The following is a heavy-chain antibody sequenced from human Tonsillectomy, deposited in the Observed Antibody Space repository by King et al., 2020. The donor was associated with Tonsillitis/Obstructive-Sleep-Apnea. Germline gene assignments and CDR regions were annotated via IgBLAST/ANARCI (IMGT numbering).Heavy chain of an antibody. CDR2: INHSGST. D-gene: IGHD5-24*01. CDR3: ARGLGEVATIRAFDI. J-gene: IGHJ3*02. Sequence: VQLQQWGAGLLKPSETLSLTCAVYGGSFSGYYWSWIRQPPGKGLEWIGEINHSGSTKYNPSLKSRLTISVDTSKNQFSLMLNSVTAADTAVYYCARGLGEVATIRAFDIWGQGTMVTVSS. CDR1: GGSFSGYY. V-gene: IGHV4-34*01.